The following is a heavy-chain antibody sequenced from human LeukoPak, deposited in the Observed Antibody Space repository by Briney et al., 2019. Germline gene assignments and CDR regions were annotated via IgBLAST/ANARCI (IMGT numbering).Heavy chain of an antibody. CDR1: GFRFSSHG. V-gene: IGHV3-33*01. Sequence: GTSLRLSCAGSGFRFSSHGMHWVRQAPGKGLEWLGYIWYDGSNPDYVDPVKGRFTISRDNPKNTVYMQMNSLRAEDTAVYHCARFVGSDYTGSFDLWGQGTPVTVSS. J-gene: IGHJ4*02. CDR2: IWYDGSNP. D-gene: IGHD3-10*01. CDR3: ARFVGSDYTGSFDL.